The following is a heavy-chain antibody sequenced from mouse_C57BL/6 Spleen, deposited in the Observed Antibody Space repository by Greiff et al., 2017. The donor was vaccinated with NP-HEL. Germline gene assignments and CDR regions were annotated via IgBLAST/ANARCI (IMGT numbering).Heavy chain of an antibody. CDR3: TRGVVSFDD. Sequence: EVQLQQSGAELVRPGASVKLSCTASGFNIKDDYMHWVKQRPEQGLEWIGWIDPENGDTEYASKFQGKATITADTSSNTAYLQLSSLTSEDTAVYYCTRGVVSFDDWGQGTTLTVSS. V-gene: IGHV14-4*01. J-gene: IGHJ2*01. D-gene: IGHD6-2*01. CDR2: IDPENGDT. CDR1: GFNIKDDY.